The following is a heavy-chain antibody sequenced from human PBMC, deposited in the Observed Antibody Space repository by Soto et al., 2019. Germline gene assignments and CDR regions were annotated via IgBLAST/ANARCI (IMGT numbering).Heavy chain of an antibody. Sequence: PGESLKISCEGSGDTFTNFWIGWVRQMPGKGLEWMGIIYPGDSDTRYSPSFQGQVTISADKSISTAYLQWNCLKASDTAIYYCARGGLVDYYGVWGQGTQVTVSS. CDR1: GDTFTNFW. CDR2: IYPGDSDT. CDR3: ARGGLVDYYGV. V-gene: IGHV5-51*01. D-gene: IGHD3-10*01. J-gene: IGHJ4*02.